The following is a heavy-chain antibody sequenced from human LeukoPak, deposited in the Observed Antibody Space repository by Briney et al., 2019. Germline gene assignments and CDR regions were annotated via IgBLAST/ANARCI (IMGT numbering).Heavy chain of an antibody. V-gene: IGHV4-39*07. CDR3: VRADYNGGNPGSFDI. Sequence: PSETLSLTCTVSGASITIGAESYHWGWIRQPPGKGLEWIGTIYYTGISYYNPSLESRVTSSLDTSKDQFSLTLNSVTAADTAVYYCVRADYNGGNPGSFDIWGRGTMVTVSS. D-gene: IGHD2-8*01. CDR2: IYYTGIS. CDR1: GASITIGAESYH. J-gene: IGHJ3*02.